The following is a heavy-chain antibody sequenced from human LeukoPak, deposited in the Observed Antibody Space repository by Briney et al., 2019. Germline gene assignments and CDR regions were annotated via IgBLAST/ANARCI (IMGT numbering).Heavy chain of an antibody. J-gene: IGHJ4*02. CDR3: ARGAAS. CDR2: ISYDGSNK. V-gene: IGHV3-30-3*01. Sequence: GGSLRLSCAASGFTFSSYAMSWVRQAPGKGLEWVAVISYDGSNKYYADSVKGRFTISRDNSKNTLYLQMNSLRAEDTAVYYCARGAASWGQGTLVTVSS. D-gene: IGHD6-25*01. CDR1: GFTFSSYA.